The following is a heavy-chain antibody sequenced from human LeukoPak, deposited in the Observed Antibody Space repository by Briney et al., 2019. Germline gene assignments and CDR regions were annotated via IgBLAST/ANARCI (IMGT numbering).Heavy chain of an antibody. D-gene: IGHD3-3*01. V-gene: IGHV1-8*01. J-gene: IGHJ3*02. CDR3: ARVTYYDFWSGYYGAADAFDI. CDR2: MNPNSGNT. CDR1: GYTFTSYD. Sequence: ASVSVSCTASGYTFTSYDINWVRQATGQGLEWMGWMNPNSGNTGYAQKFQGRVTMTRNTSISTAYMELSSLRSEDTAVYYCARVTYYDFWSGYYGAADAFDIWGQGTMVTVSS.